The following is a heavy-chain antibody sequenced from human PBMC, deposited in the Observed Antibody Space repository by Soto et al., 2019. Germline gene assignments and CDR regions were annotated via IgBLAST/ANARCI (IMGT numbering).Heavy chain of an antibody. J-gene: IGHJ5*02. V-gene: IGHV3-64D*08. CDR2: ISSNGGST. Sequence: GGSLRLSCSASGFTFSSYAMHWVRQAPGKGLVYVSAISSNGGSTYYADSVKGRFTTSRDNSKNTLYLQMSSLRAEDTAVYYCVKKDDIVVVPAAIGWFDPWGQGTLVTVSS. D-gene: IGHD2-2*01. CDR3: VKKDDIVVVPAAIGWFDP. CDR1: GFTFSSYA.